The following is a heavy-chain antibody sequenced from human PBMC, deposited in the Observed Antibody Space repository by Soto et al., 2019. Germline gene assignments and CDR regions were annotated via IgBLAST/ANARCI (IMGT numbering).Heavy chain of an antibody. V-gene: IGHV3-30*18. CDR3: AKDHRFLKDGMDV. CDR1: GFTFSSYG. CDR2: ISYDGSNK. Sequence: QVQLVESGGGVVQPGRSLRLSCAASGFTFSSYGMHWVRQAPGKGLEWVAVISYDGSNKYYADSVKGRFTISRDNSKNTLYLQMNSLRAEDTALYYCAKDHRFLKDGMDVWGQGTTVTVSS. J-gene: IGHJ6*02. D-gene: IGHD3-3*01.